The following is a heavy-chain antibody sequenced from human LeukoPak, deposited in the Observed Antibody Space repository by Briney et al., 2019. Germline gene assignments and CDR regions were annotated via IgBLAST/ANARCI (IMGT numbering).Heavy chain of an antibody. Sequence: SETLSLTCTVSGGSIRVFYWSWIRQPPGKGLEWIGYIYYSGNTNYNPSLKSRVTLSVDTSKNQFSLKLGSVTAADTAVYYCARQYSDCSGYYPLDCWGQGTLVTVSS. CDR1: GGSIRVFY. V-gene: IGHV4-59*08. CDR3: ARQYSDCSGYYPLDC. D-gene: IGHD3-22*01. J-gene: IGHJ4*02. CDR2: IYYSGNT.